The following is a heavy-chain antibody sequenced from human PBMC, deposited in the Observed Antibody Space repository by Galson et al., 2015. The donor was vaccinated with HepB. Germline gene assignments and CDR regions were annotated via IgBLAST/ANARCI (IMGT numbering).Heavy chain of an antibody. Sequence: CAISGDSVSSSSAAWSWIRQSPTRGLEWLGRTYYRSKWYNDYAVSVKSRIIIDADTSKNRFSLHLDYVTPEDTAVYYCVRDRNDTSGNYYYGMDVWGQGTTVTVSS. CDR2: TYYRSKWYN. D-gene: IGHD3-22*01. CDR3: VRDRNDTSGNYYYGMDV. CDR1: GDSVSSSSAA. J-gene: IGHJ6*02. V-gene: IGHV6-1*01.